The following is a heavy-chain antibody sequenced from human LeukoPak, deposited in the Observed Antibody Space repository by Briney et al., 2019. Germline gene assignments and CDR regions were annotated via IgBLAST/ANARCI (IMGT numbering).Heavy chain of an antibody. J-gene: IGHJ4*02. CDR3: AIQVAGTTGTGFHLDY. D-gene: IGHD1-7*01. CDR1: GYTFTSYG. Sequence: ASVKVSCKASGYTFTSYGISWVRQAPGQGLEWMGIINPSGGSTSYAQKFQGRVTMTRDTSTSTVYMELSSLRSEDTAVYYCAIQVAGTTGTGFHLDYWGQGTLVTVSS. CDR2: INPSGGST. V-gene: IGHV1-46*01.